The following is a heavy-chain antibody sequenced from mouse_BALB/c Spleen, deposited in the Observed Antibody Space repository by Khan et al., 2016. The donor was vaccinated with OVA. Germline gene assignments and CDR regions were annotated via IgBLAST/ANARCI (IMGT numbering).Heavy chain of an antibody. V-gene: IGHV1-4*01. J-gene: IGHJ4*01. Sequence: VQLQQSGAELARPGASVKMSCEASGYTFTSNTMHWVKQRPGQGLEWIGYINPRSGYTNYNQKFKDKATLTADKSSSTAYMQLSSLTSEDSAVYYCARSTTGYAMDYWGQGTSVIVSS. CDR3: ARSTTGYAMDY. D-gene: IGHD2-14*01. CDR1: GYTFTSNT. CDR2: INPRSGYT.